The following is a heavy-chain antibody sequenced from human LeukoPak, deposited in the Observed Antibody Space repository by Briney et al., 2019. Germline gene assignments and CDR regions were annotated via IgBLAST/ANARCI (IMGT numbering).Heavy chain of an antibody. J-gene: IGHJ4*02. Sequence: GGSLRLSCAASGFTFSSYSMNWVRQAPGKGLAWVSSISSSSSYIYYADSVKGRFTISRDNAKNSLYLQMNSLRAEDTAVYYCARGSMGSGWYVPQDYWGQGTLVTVSS. V-gene: IGHV3-21*01. CDR1: GFTFSSYS. CDR2: ISSSSSYI. CDR3: ARGSMGSGWYVPQDY. D-gene: IGHD6-19*01.